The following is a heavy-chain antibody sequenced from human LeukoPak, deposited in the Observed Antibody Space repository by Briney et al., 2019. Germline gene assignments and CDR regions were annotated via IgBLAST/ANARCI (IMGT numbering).Heavy chain of an antibody. Sequence: SGPTLVKPTQTLTLTCTFSGFSLTTSGVGVGWIRQPPGKALEWLALIYWDDDKRYSPSLKSRVTIIKDTSKNQVVLTMTNMDPVDTATYYCSRTRRGQIGWTNDYWGQGTLVTVSS. CDR2: IYWDDDK. CDR1: GFSLTTSGVG. V-gene: IGHV2-5*02. CDR3: SRTRRGQIGWTNDY. D-gene: IGHD6-19*01. J-gene: IGHJ4*02.